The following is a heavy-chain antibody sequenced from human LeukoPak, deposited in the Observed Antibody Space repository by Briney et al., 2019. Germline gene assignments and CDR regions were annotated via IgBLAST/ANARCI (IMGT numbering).Heavy chain of an antibody. CDR2: VSFDGKIK. D-gene: IGHD3-9*01. CDR3: ARRDWLSSCDI. CDR1: GFTFSLYG. Sequence: PGRSLRLSCGASGFTFSLYGMHWLRQAPGKGLEWLAVVSFDGKIKYYADSVKGRFTISRDNAKNSLYLQMNSLRDEDTAVYYCARRDWLSSCDIWGQGTMVTVSS. V-gene: IGHV3-30*03. J-gene: IGHJ3*02.